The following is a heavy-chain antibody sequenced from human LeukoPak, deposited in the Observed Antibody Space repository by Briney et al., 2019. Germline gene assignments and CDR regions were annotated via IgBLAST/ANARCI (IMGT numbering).Heavy chain of an antibody. V-gene: IGHV4-34*01. CDR2: ISHSGST. D-gene: IGHD1-26*01. J-gene: IGHJ4*02. CDR1: GGSFSGYY. Sequence: AETLSLTCAVYGGSFSGYYWSWIRQPPGKGLEWIGEISHSGSTNYNPSLKSRVTISVDTSKNQFSLKLSSVTAADTAVYYCARGHSVGAYDYWGQGTLVTVSS. CDR3: ARGHSVGAYDY.